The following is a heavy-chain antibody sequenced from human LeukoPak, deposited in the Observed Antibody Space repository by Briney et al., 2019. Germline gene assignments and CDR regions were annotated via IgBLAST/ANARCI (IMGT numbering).Heavy chain of an antibody. CDR3: AKDTANTYLPDY. CDR1: GFTFDDYT. Sequence: GGSLRLSCAASGFTFDDYTMHWVRQAPGKGLEWVSLITWDGDTTNYADSVKGRFTISRDNSKDSLYLQMNSLRTEDTALYYCAKDTANTYLPDYWGQGTLVTVSS. V-gene: IGHV3-43*01. CDR2: ITWDGDTT. D-gene: IGHD2-2*02. J-gene: IGHJ4*02.